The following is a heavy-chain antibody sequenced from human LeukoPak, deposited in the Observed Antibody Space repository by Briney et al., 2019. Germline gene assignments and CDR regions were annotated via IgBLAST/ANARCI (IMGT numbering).Heavy chain of an antibody. V-gene: IGHV3-48*02. CDR1: GFIFSTYS. Sequence: PGGSLRLSCAASGFIFSTYSLSWVCQAPGKGLEWVSYISSTSNDIYYADSVKGRFTISRDNAKNSLYLQMNSLRDEDTAVYYCARVWTYYFGSGTHYTFDYWGQGTLVTVSS. CDR3: ARVWTYYFGSGTHYTFDY. CDR2: ISSTSNDI. J-gene: IGHJ4*02. D-gene: IGHD3-10*01.